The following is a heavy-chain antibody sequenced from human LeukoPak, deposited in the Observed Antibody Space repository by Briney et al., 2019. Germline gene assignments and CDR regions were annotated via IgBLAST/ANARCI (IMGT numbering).Heavy chain of an antibody. CDR3: ARDRVYYYDSSGPYYFDY. CDR1: GFTFSSYA. CDR2: ISYDGSNK. V-gene: IGHV3-30-3*01. Sequence: GGSLRLSFAAPGFTFSSYAIPWVRRAPGKGLEWVAIISYDGSNKYYADSVKGRFTISRDNSKNTLYLQMNSLRAEDTAVYYCARDRVYYYDSSGPYYFDYWGQGTLVTVSS. D-gene: IGHD3-22*01. J-gene: IGHJ4*02.